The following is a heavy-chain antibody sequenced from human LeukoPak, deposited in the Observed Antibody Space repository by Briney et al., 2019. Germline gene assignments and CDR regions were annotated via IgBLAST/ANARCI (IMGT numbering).Heavy chain of an antibody. CDR1: GYTFTSYS. Sequence: ASVKVSCKASGYTFTSYSIHWVRQAPGQGLEWMGIINPSGGTTTYTQKFQGRVTMTRDMSTSTVYMELRSLRSDDTAVYWCARDRSMITFGGVNAAYWGQGTLVTVSS. J-gene: IGHJ4*02. CDR2: INPSGGTT. D-gene: IGHD3-16*01. CDR3: ARDRSMITFGGVNAAY. V-gene: IGHV1-46*01.